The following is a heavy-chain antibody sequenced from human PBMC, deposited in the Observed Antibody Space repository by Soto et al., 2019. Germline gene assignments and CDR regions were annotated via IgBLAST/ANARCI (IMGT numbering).Heavy chain of an antibody. CDR2: ISSTGRTI. Sequence: GGSLRLSCAASGFTVSTNYMSWIRQAPGKGLEWVSYISSTGRTIYYADSVKGRFTVSRDNAQNSLSLKLNSLRVEDTAVYYCARSYSSGWEFDYWGQGTQVTVS. CDR1: GFTVSTNY. J-gene: IGHJ4*02. CDR3: ARSYSSGWEFDY. D-gene: IGHD6-19*01. V-gene: IGHV3-11*01.